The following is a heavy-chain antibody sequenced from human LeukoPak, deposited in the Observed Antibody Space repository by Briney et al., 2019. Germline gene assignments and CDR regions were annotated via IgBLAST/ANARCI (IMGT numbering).Heavy chain of an antibody. CDR2: INPNGGST. J-gene: IGHJ4*02. CDR3: ARDIWDSSGCYFDY. CDR1: GYTFTSYY. V-gene: IGHV1-46*01. Sequence: ASVKVSCKASGYTFTSYYMHWVRQAPGQGLEWMGIINPNGGSTTYAQKFQGRVTMTTDTSTSTAYMELRSLRSDDTAVYYCARDIWDSSGCYFDYWGQGTLVTVSS. D-gene: IGHD6-19*01.